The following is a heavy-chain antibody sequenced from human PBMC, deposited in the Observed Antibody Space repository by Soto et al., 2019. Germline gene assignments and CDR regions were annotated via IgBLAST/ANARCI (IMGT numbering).Heavy chain of an antibody. CDR1: GVSVSSDTHY. CDR3: ARCRPIAEGNSFEP. J-gene: IGHJ5*02. CDR2: MHYRGGT. D-gene: IGHD6-13*01. Sequence: SETLSLTFTVSGVSVSSDTHYWSWMGQPPGKGLEWIGYMHYRGGTNYNPSLMRRVTISVDTSKNQFSLKLSSVTAADTAVYFCARCRPIAEGNSFEPWGQGPLVTVSS. V-gene: IGHV4-61*01.